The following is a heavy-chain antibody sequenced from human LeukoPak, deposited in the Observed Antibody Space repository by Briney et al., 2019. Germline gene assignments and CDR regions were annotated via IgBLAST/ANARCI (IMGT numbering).Heavy chain of an antibody. CDR3: ARESKSYDGSGFYHDY. CDR1: GGSISSYY. CDR2: IYYSGST. V-gene: IGHV4-59*12. Sequence: SETLSLTCTVSGGSISSYYWSWIRQPPGKGLEWIGYIYYSGSTKYNPSLKSRVTISVDTSKNQFSLRLSSVTAADTAVYYCARESKSYDGSGFYHDYGGQGTLVAVSS. D-gene: IGHD3-22*01. J-gene: IGHJ4*02.